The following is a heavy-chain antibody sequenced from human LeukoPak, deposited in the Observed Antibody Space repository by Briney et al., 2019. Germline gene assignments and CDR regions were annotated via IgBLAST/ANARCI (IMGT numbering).Heavy chain of an antibody. Sequence: GGSLRLSCAASGFTFSSYWMHWVRQAPGKGLVWVSRINSDGSSTAYADSVKGRFTISRDNAKNTLYLQMNSLRAEDTAVYYCARGGPYSSSPSDYWGQGTLVTVSS. CDR3: ARGGPYSSSPSDY. V-gene: IGHV3-74*01. CDR1: GFTFSSYW. J-gene: IGHJ4*02. D-gene: IGHD6-13*01. CDR2: INSDGSST.